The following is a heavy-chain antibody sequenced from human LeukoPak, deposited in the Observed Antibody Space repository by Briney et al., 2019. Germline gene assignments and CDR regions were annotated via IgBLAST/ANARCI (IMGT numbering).Heavy chain of an antibody. CDR2: IYSGGST. CDR1: GFTVSSNY. CDR3: ARVLYTAMEPSDMDV. Sequence: GGSLRLSYAASGFTVSSNYMSWVRQAPGKGLEWVSVIYSGGSTYYADSVKGRFTISRDNSKNTLYLQMNSLRAEDTAVYYCARVLYTAMEPSDMDVWGKGTTVTVSS. D-gene: IGHD5-18*01. J-gene: IGHJ6*03. V-gene: IGHV3-53*01.